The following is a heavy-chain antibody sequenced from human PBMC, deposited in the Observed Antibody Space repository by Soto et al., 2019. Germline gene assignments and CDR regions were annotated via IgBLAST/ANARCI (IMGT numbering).Heavy chain of an antibody. CDR1: GGSISSYY. Sequence: SETLSLTCTVSGGSISSYYWSWIRQPPGKGLEWIGYIYYSGSTNYNPSLKSRVTISVDTSKNQFSLKLSSVTAADTAVYYCARPRITMVRGVPDWFDPWGQGTLVTVSS. J-gene: IGHJ5*02. V-gene: IGHV4-59*08. D-gene: IGHD3-10*01. CDR3: ARPRITMVRGVPDWFDP. CDR2: IYYSGST.